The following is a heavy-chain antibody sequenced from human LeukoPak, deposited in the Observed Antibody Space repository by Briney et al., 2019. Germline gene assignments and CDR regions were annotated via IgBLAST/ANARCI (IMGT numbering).Heavy chain of an antibody. Sequence: GESLKISCKGSGYSFTSYWIGWVRQMPGKGLEWMGIIYPGDSDTRYSPPFQGQVTISADKSISTAYLQWSSLKASDTAMYYCARQGYNWNALGPWGYWGQGTLVTVSS. V-gene: IGHV5-51*01. CDR1: GYSFTSYW. D-gene: IGHD1-1*01. CDR2: IYPGDSDT. J-gene: IGHJ4*02. CDR3: ARQGYNWNALGPWGY.